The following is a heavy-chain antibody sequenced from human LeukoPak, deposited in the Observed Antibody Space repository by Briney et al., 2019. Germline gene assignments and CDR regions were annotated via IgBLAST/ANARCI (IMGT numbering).Heavy chain of an antibody. V-gene: IGHV4-39*01. CDR2: IYYSGST. CDR1: GGSISRSYY. Sequence: PSETLSLTCSVSGGSISRSYYWGWIRQPPGKGLEWIGSIYYSGSTYYNPSLNSRVTISVDRSKNQFSLKLSSVTAADTAVYYCASHYGSESYFDSWGQGTLVTVSS. CDR3: ASHYGSESYFDS. J-gene: IGHJ4*02. D-gene: IGHD3-10*01.